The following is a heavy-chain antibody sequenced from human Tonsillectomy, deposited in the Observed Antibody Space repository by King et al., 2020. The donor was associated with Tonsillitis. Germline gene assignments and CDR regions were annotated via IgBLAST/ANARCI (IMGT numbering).Heavy chain of an antibody. CDR3: TIRVYGSGTAQLSDY. D-gene: IGHD3-10*01. CDR1: GFTFSNAW. CDR2: IKSKTDGGTT. J-gene: IGHJ4*02. V-gene: IGHV3-15*01. Sequence: VQLVESGGGLVKPGGSLRLSCAASGFTFSNAWMSWVRQAPGKGLEWVGRIKSKTDGGTTDYAAPVKGRFTISRDDSKNKLYLQMNSLKTEDTAVYYCTIRVYGSGTAQLSDYWGQGTLVTVSS.